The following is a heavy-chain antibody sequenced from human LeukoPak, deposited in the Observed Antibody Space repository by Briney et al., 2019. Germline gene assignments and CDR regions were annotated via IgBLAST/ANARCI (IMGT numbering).Heavy chain of an antibody. D-gene: IGHD5-18*01. CDR2: INTNTANP. CDR1: GYTFTSYA. V-gene: IGHV7-4-1*02. J-gene: IGHJ4*02. CDR3: AREAYSSAYYFDY. Sequence: ASVKVSCKASGYTFTSYAMNSVRQAPGQGLEWLGWINTNTANPSYARGFTGRFVFSLDTSVSTAYLQISSLEAEDTAVYYCAREAYSSAYYFDYWGQGTLVTISS.